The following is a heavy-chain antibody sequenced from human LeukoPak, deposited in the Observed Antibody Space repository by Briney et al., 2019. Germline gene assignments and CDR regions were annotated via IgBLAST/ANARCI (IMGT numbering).Heavy chain of an antibody. D-gene: IGHD3-22*01. J-gene: IGHJ4*02. V-gene: IGHV4-39*07. CDR3: ARAKPTYYYDSSGRIFDY. CDR1: GGSISSSSYY. CDR2: IYYSGST. Sequence: PSETLSLTCTVSGGSISSSSYYWGWIRQPPGKGLEWIGSIYYSGSTYYNPSLKSRVTISVDTSKNQFSQKLSSVTAADTAVYYCARAKPTYYYDSSGRIFDYWGQGTLVTVSS.